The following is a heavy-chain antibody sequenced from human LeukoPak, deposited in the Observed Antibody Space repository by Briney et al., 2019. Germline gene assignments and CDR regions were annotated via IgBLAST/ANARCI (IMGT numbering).Heavy chain of an antibody. J-gene: IGHJ4*02. CDR3: AKETGYSDYDYGDY. Sequence: GGSLRLSCAASGFTFSSYAMSWVRQAPGKGLEWVSGIRGSGGSTYYADSVKGRFTISRDNSKNTLYLQMNSLRVEDTARFYCAKETGYSDYDYGDYWGQGTLVTVSS. V-gene: IGHV3-23*01. CDR1: GFTFSSYA. D-gene: IGHD5-12*01. CDR2: IRGSGGST.